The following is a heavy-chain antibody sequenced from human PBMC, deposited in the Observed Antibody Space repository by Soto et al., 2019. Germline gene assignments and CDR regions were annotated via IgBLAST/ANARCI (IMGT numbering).Heavy chain of an antibody. CDR1: GFTFSNCA. Sequence: PGGSLRLSCAASGFTFSNCAMSWVRQAPGKGLEWVSAISGGGSSTYYADSVKGRFTISRDNSKNTLYLQINSLRAEDAAIYYCAKGSAAARPYFFDYWGQGTLVTVSS. V-gene: IGHV3-23*01. CDR2: ISGGGSST. CDR3: AKGSAAARPYFFDY. J-gene: IGHJ4*02. D-gene: IGHD6-6*01.